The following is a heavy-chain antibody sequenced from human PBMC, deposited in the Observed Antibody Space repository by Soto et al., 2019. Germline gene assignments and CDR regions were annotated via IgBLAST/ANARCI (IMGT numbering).Heavy chain of an antibody. CDR3: AVDPVDTAMVKLDYYYGMDV. Sequence: SVKVSCKASGFTFTSSAVQWVRQARGQRLEWIGWIVVGSGNTNYAQKFQERVTITRDMSTSTAYMELSSLRSEDTAVYYCAVDPVDTAMVKLDYYYGMDVWGQGTTVTVSS. J-gene: IGHJ6*02. CDR2: IVVGSGNT. CDR1: GFTFTSSA. V-gene: IGHV1-58*01. D-gene: IGHD5-18*01.